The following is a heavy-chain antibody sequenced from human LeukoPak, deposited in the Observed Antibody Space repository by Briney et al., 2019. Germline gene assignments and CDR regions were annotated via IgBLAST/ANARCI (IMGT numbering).Heavy chain of an antibody. J-gene: IGHJ4*02. Sequence: PGGSLRLSSAASGFTFIDYDMHWVRQVIGKGLEWVSAIGIRGDTHYSGSVKGRFTISRENAESSLYLQMNSLRAEDTAVYYCARGGIQVSGIDEFDYWGQGTLVTVSS. CDR3: ARGGIQVSGIDEFDY. CDR1: GFTFIDYD. CDR2: IGIRGDT. D-gene: IGHD6-19*01. V-gene: IGHV3-13*01.